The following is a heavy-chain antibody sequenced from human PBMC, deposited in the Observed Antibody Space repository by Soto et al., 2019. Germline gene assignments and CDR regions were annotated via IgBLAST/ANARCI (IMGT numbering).Heavy chain of an antibody. Sequence: EVQLAESGGGLIQPGGSLRLSCATSGFTFSRYWIHWVRQAPGEGLVWVSRISGDGVHTDYAESVKGRFTVSRDIAKSTGYLQMKNLRAEDTAIYYCARLGFVGEGDFWGQGILVTVSS. CDR1: GFTFSRYW. V-gene: IGHV3-74*01. CDR2: ISGDGVHT. D-gene: IGHD3-16*01. CDR3: ARLGFVGEGDF. J-gene: IGHJ4*02.